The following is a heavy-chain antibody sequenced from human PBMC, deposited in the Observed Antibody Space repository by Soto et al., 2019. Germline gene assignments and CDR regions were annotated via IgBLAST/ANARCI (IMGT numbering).Heavy chain of an antibody. CDR1: GFKFDDHV. Sequence: PGGSLRLSCVASGFKFDDHVMHWVRQVPGKGLEWVGHINWDGYSIGYGDSVRGRFTISRDNAKNTLYLQVNSLRPEDTALYYCARSWSGSTSGRVDVWGRGTTVTVSS. J-gene: IGHJ6*02. CDR2: INWDGYSI. V-gene: IGHV3-9*01. CDR3: ARSWSGSTSGRVDV. D-gene: IGHD3-3*01.